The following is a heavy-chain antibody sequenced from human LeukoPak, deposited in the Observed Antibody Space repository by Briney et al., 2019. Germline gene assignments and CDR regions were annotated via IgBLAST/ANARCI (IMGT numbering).Heavy chain of an antibody. CDR2: IHYVGTEK. CDR3: AKDQGGYIYGADY. J-gene: IGHJ4*02. D-gene: IGHD5-18*01. V-gene: IGHV3-30*02. CDR1: GFTFSSFG. Sequence: GGSLRLSCAASGFTFSSFGLHWVRQAPGKGLEWVAFIHYVGTEKYYADSVRGRFTISRDISKSTLYLQMNSLRTEDTALYYCAKDQGGYIYGADYWGQGTLVTVSS.